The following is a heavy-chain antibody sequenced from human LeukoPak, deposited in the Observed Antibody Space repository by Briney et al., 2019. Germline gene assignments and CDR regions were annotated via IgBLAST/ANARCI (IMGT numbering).Heavy chain of an antibody. Sequence: GGSLRLSCAASGFTFSSYSMNWVRQAPGKGLEWVSSISSSSSYIYYADSVKGRFTISRDNAKNSLYLQMNSLRAEDTAVYYCARDQDYGGNSGAHWGQGTLVTVSS. CDR1: GFTFSSYS. D-gene: IGHD4-23*01. J-gene: IGHJ4*02. V-gene: IGHV3-21*01. CDR3: ARDQDYGGNSGAH. CDR2: ISSSSSYI.